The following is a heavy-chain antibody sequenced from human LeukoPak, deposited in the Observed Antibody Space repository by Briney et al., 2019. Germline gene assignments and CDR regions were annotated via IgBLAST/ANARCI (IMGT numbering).Heavy chain of an antibody. D-gene: IGHD4-17*01. CDR2: INPNSGGT. Sequence: ASVKVPCKASGYTFTGYYMHWVRQAPGQGLEWMGWINPNSGGTNYAQKFQGRVTMTRDTSISTAYMELSRLRSDDTAVYYCARIEGYGDYYFDYWGQGTLVTVSS. V-gene: IGHV1-2*02. CDR3: ARIEGYGDYYFDY. J-gene: IGHJ4*02. CDR1: GYTFTGYY.